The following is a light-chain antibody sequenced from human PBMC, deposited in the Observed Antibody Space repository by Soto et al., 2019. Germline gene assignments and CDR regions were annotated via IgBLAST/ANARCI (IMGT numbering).Light chain of an antibody. J-gene: IGKJ2*01. CDR3: QQYDNLPPV. V-gene: IGKV1-33*01. CDR1: QDISNY. Sequence: DIQMTQSPSSLSASVGDRVTISCQASQDISNYLNWYQQKPGKAPKLLIYDASNLETGFPSRFSGSGSGTDFTFTISSLQPEDIATYYCQQYDNLPPVFGQGTKLEIK. CDR2: DAS.